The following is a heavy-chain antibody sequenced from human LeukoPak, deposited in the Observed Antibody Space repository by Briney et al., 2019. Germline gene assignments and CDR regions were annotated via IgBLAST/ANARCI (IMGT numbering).Heavy chain of an antibody. J-gene: IGHJ4*02. Sequence: GGSLRLSCAASGFIFSNYGMHWVRQAPGKGLEWVSFLGSDENNKNYADSVKGQFTTSRDNSKNTLYLQMNSLRPEDTAVYYCAKDRTAYAYYFESWGQGTLVTVSS. CDR3: AKDRTAYAYYFES. D-gene: IGHD2-21*02. CDR1: GFIFSNYG. CDR2: LGSDENNK. V-gene: IGHV3-30*02.